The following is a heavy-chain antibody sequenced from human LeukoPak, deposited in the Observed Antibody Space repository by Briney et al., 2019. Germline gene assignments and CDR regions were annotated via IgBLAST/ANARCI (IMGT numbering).Heavy chain of an antibody. D-gene: IGHD3-22*01. J-gene: IGHJ4*02. Sequence: SETLSLTCTVSGGSISSSSYYWGWIRQPPGKGLEWIGSIYYSGSTYYNPSLKSRVTISVDTSKNQFSLKLSSVTAADTAVYYCARDRTYYYDSSGYLNWGQGTLVTVSS. CDR3: ARDRTYYYDSSGYLN. CDR1: GGSISSSSYY. CDR2: IYYSGST. V-gene: IGHV4-39*07.